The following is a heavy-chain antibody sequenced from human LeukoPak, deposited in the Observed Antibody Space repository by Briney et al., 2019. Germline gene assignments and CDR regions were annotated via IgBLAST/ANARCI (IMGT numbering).Heavy chain of an antibody. CDR2: INPSGDVI. J-gene: IGHJ4*02. CDR3: ARGTMIIVINLYYFDY. D-gene: IGHD3-22*01. CDR1: GYTFTSYY. V-gene: IGHV1-46*01. Sequence: VASVTVSCTASGYTFTSYYMHWVRQAPGQGLEWMGIINPSGDVISYAQKFQGRVTVTRDTSTSTVYMELNSLRSEDTAVYYCARGTMIIVINLYYFDYWGQGTLVTVSS.